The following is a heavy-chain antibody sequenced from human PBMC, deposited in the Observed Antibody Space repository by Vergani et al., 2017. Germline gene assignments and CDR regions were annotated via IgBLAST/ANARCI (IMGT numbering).Heavy chain of an antibody. CDR1: GGSISSGGYY. CDR3: ARDREPAATSNNWFDP. V-gene: IGHV4-31*03. CDR2: IYYSGST. D-gene: IGHD2-2*01. J-gene: IGHJ5*02. Sequence: QVQLQESGPGLVKPSQTLSLTCTVSGGSISSGGYYWSWIRQHPGKGLEWIGYIYYSGSTYYNPSLKSRVTISVDTSKNQFSLKLSSVTAADTAVYYCARDREPAATSNNWFDPWGQGTLVTVSS.